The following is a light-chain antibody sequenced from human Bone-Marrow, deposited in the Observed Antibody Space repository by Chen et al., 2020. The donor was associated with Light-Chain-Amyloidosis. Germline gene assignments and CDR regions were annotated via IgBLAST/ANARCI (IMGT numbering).Light chain of an antibody. CDR3: QQYGTSPLT. V-gene: IGKV3-20*01. J-gene: IGKJ4*01. CDR1: QTISSNY. CDR2: GSS. Sequence: EIVLTQSPGTLSLSPGEGANLSCRASQTISSNYLTWYQQKFGQAPRLLIYGSSSRATGIPDRFTGSGSGTDFTLTINRLEPEEFAVYYCQQYGTSPLTFGGWTKVEIK.